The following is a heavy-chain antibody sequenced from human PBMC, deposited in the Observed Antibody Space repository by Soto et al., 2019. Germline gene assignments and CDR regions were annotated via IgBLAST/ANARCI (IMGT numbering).Heavy chain of an antibody. CDR3: VQSRCGGDCLQSYSSHSYYGLDV. CDR2: IYWDDDK. Sequence: QITLKESGPTLVKPTQTLTLTCTLSGFSLSTIGVGVGWIRQPPGKALEWLALIYWDDDKRYSPSLKSRLTGTKDTSKNQVVLTMTNMDPVDTATYYCVQSRCGGDCLQSYSSHSYYGLDVWGQGTTVTVSS. V-gene: IGHV2-5*02. D-gene: IGHD2-21*02. J-gene: IGHJ6*02. CDR1: GFSLSTIGVG.